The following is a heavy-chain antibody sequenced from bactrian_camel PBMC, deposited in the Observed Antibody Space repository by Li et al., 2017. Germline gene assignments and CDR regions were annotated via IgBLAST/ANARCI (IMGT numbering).Heavy chain of an antibody. Sequence: HVQLVESGGGSVQAGGSLKLECAASGFSAARYSSGWFRQAPGKGLEWVSRINTGGCSAYYADFVKGRFTISQEYAKNTVSLQMSALNAEDTAVYYCVAAPKRGDQCVVAGPNRVKYWGPGTQVTVS. V-gene: IGHV3S1*01. D-gene: IGHD6*01. CDR1: GFSAARYS. J-gene: IGHJ4*01. CDR2: INTGGCSA. CDR3: VAAPKRGDQCVVAGPNRVKY.